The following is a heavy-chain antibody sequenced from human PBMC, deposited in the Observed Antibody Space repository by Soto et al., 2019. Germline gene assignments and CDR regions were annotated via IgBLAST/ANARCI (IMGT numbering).Heavy chain of an antibody. CDR2: ISYDGSNK. J-gene: IGHJ1*01. V-gene: IGHV3-30-3*01. D-gene: IGHD6-13*01. Sequence: QVQLVESGGGVVQPGRSLRLSCAASGFTFSSYAMHWVRQAPGKGLEWVAVISYDGSNKYYADSVNGRFTISRDNSKNTLYLQRNSLRAEDTAVYYCAREAAAASADYCQYWGQCTLVTVSS. CDR1: GFTFSSYA. CDR3: AREAAAASADYCQY.